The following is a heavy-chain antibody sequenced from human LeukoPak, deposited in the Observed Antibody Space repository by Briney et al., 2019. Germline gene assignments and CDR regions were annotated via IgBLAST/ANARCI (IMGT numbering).Heavy chain of an antibody. V-gene: IGHV3-30-3*01. D-gene: IGHD3-10*01. CDR1: GLTFSSYA. CDR3: ATQLTGSGSYYGIDY. CDR2: ISYDGSNK. J-gene: IGHJ4*02. Sequence: VGSLRLSCAPSGLTFSSYAMPWVRQAPGNGLEWVGVISYDGSNKYYADSVKGRFTISRDNSKNTLYLQLNSVRAEDTAVYYCATQLTGSGSYYGIDYWGQGTLVTVSS.